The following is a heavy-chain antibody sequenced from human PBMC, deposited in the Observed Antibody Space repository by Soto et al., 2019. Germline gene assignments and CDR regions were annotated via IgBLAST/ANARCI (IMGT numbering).Heavy chain of an antibody. V-gene: IGHV4-39*01. CDR3: ARHFFPPRGRHIHY. CDR1: GGSISSSSYY. Sequence: SETLSLTCTVSGGSISSSSYYWGWIRQPPGKGLEWIGSIYYSGSTYYNPSLKSRVTISVDTSKNQFSLKLSSVTAADTAVYYCARHFFPPRGRHIHYPGQGTLVTVSS. J-gene: IGHJ4*02. CDR2: IYYSGST.